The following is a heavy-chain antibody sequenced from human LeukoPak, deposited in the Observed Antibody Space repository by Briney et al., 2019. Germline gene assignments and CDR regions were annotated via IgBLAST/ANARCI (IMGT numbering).Heavy chain of an antibody. J-gene: IGHJ1*01. D-gene: IGHD3-9*01. Sequence: PSQTLSLTCTVSGDSISSTGYYWSWIRQPPGKGLEWIGYIYHSGSTNYNPSLKSRVTISVDTSKNQFSLKLSSVTAADTAVYYCASGNYDILTGPIQHWGQGTLVTVSS. CDR1: GDSISSTGYY. CDR3: ASGNYDILTGPIQH. V-gene: IGHV4-30-2*02. CDR2: IYHSGST.